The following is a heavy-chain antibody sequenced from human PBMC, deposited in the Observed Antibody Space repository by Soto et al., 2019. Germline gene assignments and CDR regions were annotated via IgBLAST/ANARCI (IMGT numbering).Heavy chain of an antibody. J-gene: IGHJ4*02. CDR3: ARHQLRGSSPFDF. D-gene: IGHD6-13*01. CDR2: IYYSESA. Sequence: SETLSLTCTVSGASISSHYWSWIRQPPGKGLEWIAYIYYSESANYNPSLRSRVTVSGDTAKNQLSLTLSSVTDADTAVYYCARHQLRGSSPFDFWGQG. CDR1: GASISSHY. V-gene: IGHV4-59*08.